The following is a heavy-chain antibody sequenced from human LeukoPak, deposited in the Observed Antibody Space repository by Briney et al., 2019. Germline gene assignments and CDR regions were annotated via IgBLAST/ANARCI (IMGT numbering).Heavy chain of an antibody. V-gene: IGHV1-2*02. J-gene: IGHJ6*02. D-gene: IGHD6-25*01. CDR3: GRRRCYYYYFGMDV. CDR1: GYTFTGYY. Sequence: GASVKVSCKASGYTFTGYYMHWVRQAPGQGLEWMGWINPNSGGTNYAQKFQGRVTMTRDTSISTAYMELSRLRSDDTAVYYCGRRRCYYYYFGMDVWGQGTTVTVSS. CDR2: INPNSGGT.